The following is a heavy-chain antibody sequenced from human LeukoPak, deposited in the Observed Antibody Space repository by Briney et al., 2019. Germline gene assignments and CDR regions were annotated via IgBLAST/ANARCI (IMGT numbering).Heavy chain of an antibody. J-gene: IGHJ6*03. CDR1: GGTFSSYA. CDR3: ASSGSDRLYYHYYMDV. V-gene: IGHV1-69*05. Sequence: SVKVSCKASGGTFSSYAISWVRQAPGQGLEWMGGIIPIFGTANYAQKFQGRVTITTDESTSTAYMELSSLRSEDTAVYYCASSGSDRLYYHYYMDVWGKGTTVTVSS. CDR2: IIPIFGTA. D-gene: IGHD3-10*01.